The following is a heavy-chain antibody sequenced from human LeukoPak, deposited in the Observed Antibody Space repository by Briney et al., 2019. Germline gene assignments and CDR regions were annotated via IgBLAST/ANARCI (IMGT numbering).Heavy chain of an antibody. CDR3: AKESTVTTFIDY. V-gene: IGHV3-23*01. CDR2: ISGSGGST. D-gene: IGHD4-17*01. Sequence: GGTLRLSSAASGFTFSSYAMSWVPQAPGQGLEGVTAISGSGGSTYYADSVKGRFTISRDNSKNSLYLQMNSLRAEDTAVYYCAKESTVTTFIDYWGQGTLVTVSS. CDR1: GFTFSSYA. J-gene: IGHJ4*02.